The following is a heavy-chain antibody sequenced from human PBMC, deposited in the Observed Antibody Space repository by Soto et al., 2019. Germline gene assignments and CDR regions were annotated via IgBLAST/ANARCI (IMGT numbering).Heavy chain of an antibody. J-gene: IGHJ6*03. D-gene: IGHD5-12*01. CDR3: ARGAESAVVATMGPHYYYMDV. Sequence: TLSLTCAVYGGSFSGYYWSWIRQPPGKGLEWIGEINHSGSTNYNPSLKSRVTISVDTSKNQFSLKLSSVTAADTAVYYCARGAESAVVATMGPHYYYMDVWGKGTTVTVSS. V-gene: IGHV4-34*01. CDR2: INHSGST. CDR1: GGSFSGYY.